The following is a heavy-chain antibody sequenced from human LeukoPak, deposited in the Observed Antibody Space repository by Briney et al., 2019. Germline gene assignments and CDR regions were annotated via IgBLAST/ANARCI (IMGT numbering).Heavy chain of an antibody. CDR2: IYYSGTT. V-gene: IGHV4-61*01. CDR3: ARGPAFDP. Sequence: SETLSLTCTVSGGSVSSGRYFWRWIRQPPGRGLEWFGDIYYSGTTNYTPSLKSRVPISVDTSKNQFSLKLSSVAAADTAVYYCARGPAFDPWGQGTLVTVSS. J-gene: IGHJ5*02. CDR1: GGSVSSGRYF.